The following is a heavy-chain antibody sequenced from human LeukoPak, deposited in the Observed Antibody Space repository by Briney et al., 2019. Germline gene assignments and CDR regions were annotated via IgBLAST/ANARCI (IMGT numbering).Heavy chain of an antibody. V-gene: IGHV3-23*01. CDR1: GFTFSSYA. CDR2: ISGGGGTT. Sequence: GGSLRLSCAASGFTFSSYAMTWVRQAPGKGLEWVSTISGGGGTTYYPDSVKGRFTISRDNSKNTLYLQMNSLRAEDTAVYYCARAGHCTNGICYTADFDYWGQGTLVTVSS. CDR3: ARAGHCTNGICYTADFDY. J-gene: IGHJ4*02. D-gene: IGHD2-8*01.